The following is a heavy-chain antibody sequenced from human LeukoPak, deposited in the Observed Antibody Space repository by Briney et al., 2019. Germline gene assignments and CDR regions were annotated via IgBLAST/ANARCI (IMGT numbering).Heavy chain of an antibody. D-gene: IGHD6-19*01. V-gene: IGHV1-18*01. Sequence: ASVKVSCKASGYTFTSYGISWVRQAPGQGLEWMGWISAYNGNTNYAQKLQGRVTMTTDTSTSTAYMELRSLRSDDTAVYYCARDQDDSSGWYVGVGHWGQGALVTVSS. CDR2: ISAYNGNT. CDR1: GYTFTSYG. CDR3: ARDQDDSSGWYVGVGH. J-gene: IGHJ4*02.